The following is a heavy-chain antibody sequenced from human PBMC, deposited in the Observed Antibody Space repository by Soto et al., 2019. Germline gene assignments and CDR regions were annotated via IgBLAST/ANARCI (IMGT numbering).Heavy chain of an antibody. CDR3: ARESGAYDILTGWPDYYYGMDV. CDR1: GYTFTSYG. J-gene: IGHJ6*02. CDR2: ISAYNGNT. D-gene: IGHD3-9*01. V-gene: IGHV1-18*01. Sequence: GASVKVSCKASGYTFTSYGISWVRQAPGQGLEWMGWISAYNGNTNYAQKLQGRVTMATDTSTSTAYMELRSLRSDDTAVYYCARESGAYDILTGWPDYYYGMDVWGQGTTVTVSS.